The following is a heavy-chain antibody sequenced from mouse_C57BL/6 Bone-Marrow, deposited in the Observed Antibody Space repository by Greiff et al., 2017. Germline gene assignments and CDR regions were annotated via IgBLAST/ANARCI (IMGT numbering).Heavy chain of an antibody. V-gene: IGHV14-4*01. CDR3: TTSYYGSSSYFDY. CDR2: IDPENGDT. J-gene: IGHJ2*01. Sequence: EVQLQQSGAELVRPGASVKLSCTASGFNIKDDYMHWVKQRPEQGLEWIGWIDPENGDTEYASKFQGKATITADTSSNTAYLQLSSLTSEDTAVYFCTTSYYGSSSYFDYWGQGTTRTVSS. CDR1: GFNIKDDY. D-gene: IGHD1-1*01.